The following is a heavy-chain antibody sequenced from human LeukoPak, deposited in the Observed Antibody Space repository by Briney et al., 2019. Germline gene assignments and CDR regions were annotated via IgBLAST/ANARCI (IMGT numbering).Heavy chain of an antibody. CDR1: GFTFSSYG. V-gene: IGHV3-7*01. D-gene: IGHD1-26*01. J-gene: IGHJ4*02. CDR3: VRHSGTYFDY. Sequence: GGSLRLSCAASGFTFSSYGMHWVRQAPGKGLEWVANIKRDGSETYYVDSVKGRFTISRDNAKNLLSLQMNSLRAEDTAVYYCVRHSGTYFDYWGQGTLVTVSS. CDR2: IKRDGSET.